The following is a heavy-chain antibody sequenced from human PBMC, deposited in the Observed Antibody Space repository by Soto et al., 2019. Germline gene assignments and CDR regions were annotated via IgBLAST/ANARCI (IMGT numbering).Heavy chain of an antibody. CDR2: IIPIFGTA. J-gene: IGHJ6*02. V-gene: IGHV1-69*01. CDR1: GGTFSSYA. D-gene: IGHD5-12*01. CDR3: AGGWLRAAHTGYYYYGMDV. Sequence: QVQLVQSGAEVKKPGSSVKVSCKASGGTFSSYAISWVRQAPGQGLEWMGGIIPIFGTANYAQKFQGRVTMTADESTSTAYMELSSLRSEDTAVYYCAGGWLRAAHTGYYYYGMDVWGQGTTVTVSS.